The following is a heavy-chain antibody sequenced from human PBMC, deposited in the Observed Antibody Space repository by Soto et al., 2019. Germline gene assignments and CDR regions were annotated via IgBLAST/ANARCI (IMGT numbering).Heavy chain of an antibody. CDR3: ARAGGKRGRIAVAGTSSNWFDP. D-gene: IGHD6-19*01. V-gene: IGHV6-1*01. CDR2: TYYRSKWYN. Sequence: SQTLSLTCAISGDSVSSNSAAWNWIRQSPSRGLEWLGRTYYRSKWYNDYAVSVKSRITINPDTSKNQFSLQLNSVTPEDTAVYYCARAGGKRGRIAVAGTSSNWFDPWGQGTLVTVSS. J-gene: IGHJ5*02. CDR1: GDSVSSNSAA.